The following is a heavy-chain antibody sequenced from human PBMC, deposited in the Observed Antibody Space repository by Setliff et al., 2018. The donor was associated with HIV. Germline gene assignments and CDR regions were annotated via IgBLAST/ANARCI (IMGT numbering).Heavy chain of an antibody. J-gene: IGHJ3*01. CDR2: FYQSGNI. CDR1: GYSISSDYF. Sequence: LETLSLTCAVSGYSISSDYFWGWIRQSPGKGLEWIGSFYQSGNIYYNPSLKSRVTISVDTSKNQFSLRLTSVTAADTAVYYCARGGRSWFQNFHGAFDVWGQGTMVTVSS. CDR3: ARGGRSWFQNFHGAFDV. D-gene: IGHD3-16*01. V-gene: IGHV4-38-2*01.